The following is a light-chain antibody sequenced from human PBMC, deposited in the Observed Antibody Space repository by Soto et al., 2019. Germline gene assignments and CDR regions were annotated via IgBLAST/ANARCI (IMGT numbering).Light chain of an antibody. CDR1: QGISSY. CDR2: AAS. Sequence: DIQLTQSPSFLSASIGDRVTITCRASQGISSYFDWYQQKPGKAPKLLIYAASTLQSGVPSRFSGSGSGTEFTLTISSLRPEDFATYYCQQLNSYPRTFGQGTKVEIK. CDR3: QQLNSYPRT. V-gene: IGKV1-9*01. J-gene: IGKJ1*01.